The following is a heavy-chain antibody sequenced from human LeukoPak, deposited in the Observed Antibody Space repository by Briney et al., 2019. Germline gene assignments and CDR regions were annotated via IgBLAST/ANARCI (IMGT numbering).Heavy chain of an antibody. V-gene: IGHV1-18*01. D-gene: IGHD5-12*01. CDR3: ARVKLATIGGYYYYYYMDV. J-gene: IGHJ6*03. CDR2: ISAYNGNT. CDR1: GYTFTSYG. Sequence: ASVKVSCKASGYTFTSYGISWVRQAPGQGLEWMGWISAYNGNTNYAQKLQGRVTMTTDTSTSTAYMELRSLRSDDTAVYYCARVKLATIGGYYYYYYMDVWGKGTTVTISS.